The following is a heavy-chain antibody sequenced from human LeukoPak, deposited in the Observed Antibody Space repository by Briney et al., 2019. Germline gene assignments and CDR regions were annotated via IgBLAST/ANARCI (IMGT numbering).Heavy chain of an antibody. CDR2: IYHSGST. CDR3: ARVRFYYDSSGFDY. CDR1: GGSISSGGYS. Sequence: SETLSLTCAVSGGSISSGGYSWSWIRQPPGKGLEWIGYIYHSGSTYYNPSLKSRVTISVDRSKNQFSLKLSSVTAADTAVYYCARVRFYYDSSGFDYWGQGTLVTVSS. J-gene: IGHJ4*02. D-gene: IGHD3-22*01. V-gene: IGHV4-30-2*01.